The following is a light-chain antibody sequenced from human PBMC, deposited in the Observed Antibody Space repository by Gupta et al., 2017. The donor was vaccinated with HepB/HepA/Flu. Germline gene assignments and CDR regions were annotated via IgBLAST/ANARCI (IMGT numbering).Light chain of an antibody. J-gene: IGKJ1*01. CDR2: GAS. Sequence: ETVMTLFPATLSVSPGESATLSCRASQTVGRNLAWYQHKSGQAPVLLLYGASTRVTGVPDRFSGSGSQTEFTLTISSLQSEDLAIYYCQQCNDWPRTFGQGTRVEIE. CDR3: QQCNDWPRT. V-gene: IGKV3-15*01. CDR1: QTVGRN.